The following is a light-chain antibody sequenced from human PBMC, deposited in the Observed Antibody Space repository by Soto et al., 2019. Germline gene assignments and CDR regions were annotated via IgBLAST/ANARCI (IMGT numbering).Light chain of an antibody. CDR1: QTITTY. V-gene: IGKV1-39*01. J-gene: IGKJ1*01. Sequence: DIPMTQSPSSLSASVGARVTITCRASQTITTYLNWYQQKPGKAPKLLIYGASSLQSGVPSRFTGSGSGTDFILTFSSLQPEDSATYHCQQRHSTPWTFGQGTKVEIK. CDR2: GAS. CDR3: QQRHSTPWT.